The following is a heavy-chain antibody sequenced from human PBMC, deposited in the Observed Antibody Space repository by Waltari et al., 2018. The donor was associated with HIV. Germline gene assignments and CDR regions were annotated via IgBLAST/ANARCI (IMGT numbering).Heavy chain of an antibody. CDR1: GFTFSSYA. J-gene: IGHJ4*02. V-gene: IGHV3-23*01. CDR2: ISGSGGRT. CDR3: AKGPAYYDSSGYYLDY. Sequence: EVQLLESGGGLVQPGGSLRLSCAASGFTFSSYAMSWVRQAPGKGLEWVSAISGSGGRTYYADSVKGRFTISRDNSKNTLYLQMNSLRAEDTAVYYCAKGPAYYDSSGYYLDYWGQGTLVTVSS. D-gene: IGHD3-22*01.